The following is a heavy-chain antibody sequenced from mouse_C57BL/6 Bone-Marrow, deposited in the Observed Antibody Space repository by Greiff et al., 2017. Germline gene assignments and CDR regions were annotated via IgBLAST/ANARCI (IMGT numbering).Heavy chain of an antibody. CDR2: ISSGGDYI. CDR3: TRDQGGSMITTFAY. V-gene: IGHV5-9-1*02. CDR1: GFTFSSYA. Sequence: DVMLVESGEGLVKPGGSLKLSCAASGFTFSSYAMSWVRQTPEKRLEWVAYISSGGDYIYYADTVKGRFTISRDNARNTLYLQMSSLKSEDTAMYYCTRDQGGSMITTFAYWGEGSLVTESA. J-gene: IGHJ3*01. D-gene: IGHD2-4*01.